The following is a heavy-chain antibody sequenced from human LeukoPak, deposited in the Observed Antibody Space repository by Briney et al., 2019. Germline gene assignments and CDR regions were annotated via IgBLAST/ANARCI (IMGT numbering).Heavy chain of an antibody. J-gene: IGHJ4*02. V-gene: IGHV3-23*01. CDR1: GFTFTTYA. CDR3: ARLSGTYGTTSRVLDS. CDR2: ISGTVDT. Sequence: GGSLRLSCAASGFTFTTYAVFWVRQAPGKGLEWVSAISGTVDTFYADSVKGRFTISRDNSDNTVSLQVNSLRAEDTAVYYCARLSGTYGTTSRVLDSWGQGTLVIVSS. D-gene: IGHD1-1*01.